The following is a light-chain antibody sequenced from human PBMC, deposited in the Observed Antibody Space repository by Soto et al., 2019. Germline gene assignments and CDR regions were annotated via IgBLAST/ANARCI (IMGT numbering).Light chain of an antibody. CDR1: SSNIGGNS. J-gene: IGLJ1*01. CDR3: VLFNSSLSTYV. Sequence: AGLTQPASESAAPGQQVTISCSGSSSNIGGNSVSWYQQLPGTAPKLLIYDDNKRPSGIPDRFSGSKSGTSATLGITGFQTGDEADYYCVLFNSSLSTYVFGTG. CDR2: DDN. V-gene: IGLV1-51*01.